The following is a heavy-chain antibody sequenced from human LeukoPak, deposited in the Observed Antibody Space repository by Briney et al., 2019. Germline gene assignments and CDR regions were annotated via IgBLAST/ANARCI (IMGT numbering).Heavy chain of an antibody. Sequence: ASVKVSCKASGGTFSSYAISWVRQAPGQGLEWMGGIIPIFGTANYAQKFQGRVTITADESTSTAYMELSSLRSEDTAVYYCARDRKDIVATIREYYYYYYGMDVWGQGTTVTVSS. D-gene: IGHD5-12*01. V-gene: IGHV1-69*13. CDR3: ARDRKDIVATIREYYYYYYGMDV. J-gene: IGHJ6*02. CDR1: GGTFSSYA. CDR2: IIPIFGTA.